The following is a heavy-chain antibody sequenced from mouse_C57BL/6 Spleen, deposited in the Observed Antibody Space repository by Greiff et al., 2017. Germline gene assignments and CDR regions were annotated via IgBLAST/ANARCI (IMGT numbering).Heavy chain of an antibody. D-gene: IGHD1-1*01. J-gene: IGHJ3*01. CDR2: INPNNGGT. Sequence: VQLKQSGPELVKPGASVKMSCKASGYTFTDYNMHWVKQSHGKSLEWIGYINPNNGGTSYNQKFKGKATLTVNKSSSTAYMELRSLTSEDTAVYYCAREDYYGSRSPFAYWGQGTLVTVSA. V-gene: IGHV1-22*01. CDR1: GYTFTDYN. CDR3: AREDYYGSRSPFAY.